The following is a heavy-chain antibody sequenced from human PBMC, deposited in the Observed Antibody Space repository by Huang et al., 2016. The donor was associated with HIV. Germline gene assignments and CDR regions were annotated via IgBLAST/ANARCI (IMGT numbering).Heavy chain of an antibody. CDR2: IDYKGMN. D-gene: IGHD3-10*01. CDR3: ARHREGPVAYYSGWGSHLNYMDV. CDR1: GGSIRSSDYH. V-gene: IGHV4-39*01. J-gene: IGHJ6*03. Sequence: QLLLQESGPGLVKPSEALALTCAVSGGSIRSSDYHWGWIRQPPGKGLGWIGGIDYKGMNHYSPALKSRVTIAVDTSKNLFFLNLTSMTAADTAVYYWARHREGPVAYYSGWGSHLNYMDVWGRGRTVVVSS.